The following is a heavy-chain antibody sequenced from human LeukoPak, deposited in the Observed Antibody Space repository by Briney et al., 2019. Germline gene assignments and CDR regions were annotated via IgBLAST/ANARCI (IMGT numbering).Heavy chain of an antibody. J-gene: IGHJ4*02. Sequence: GGSLRLSCSASGFTFKKYAMHWVRQAPGKGLEYVSAINSNGGRTYYADSVKGRFTISRDNSKNTLFLQMSSLRVGDTAVYYCVKDLYYDNSGYYSGAFDYWGQGTLVTVSS. CDR3: VKDLYYDNSGYYSGAFDY. CDR1: GFTFKKYA. CDR2: INSNGGRT. D-gene: IGHD3-22*01. V-gene: IGHV3-64D*06.